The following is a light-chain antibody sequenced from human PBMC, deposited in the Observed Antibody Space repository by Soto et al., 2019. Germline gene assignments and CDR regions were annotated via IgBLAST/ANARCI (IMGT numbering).Light chain of an antibody. Sequence: IVLTQSPGTLSLSPGERASLSCGASQSISSRFLAWYQQKPGQAPRLLMYGASSRATGIPDRFSGTGSETDGTITISRLETEDFAVYDCQQYDNSPITFGQGTRLEIK. V-gene: IGKV3-20*01. CDR2: GAS. CDR1: QSISSRF. J-gene: IGKJ5*01. CDR3: QQYDNSPIT.